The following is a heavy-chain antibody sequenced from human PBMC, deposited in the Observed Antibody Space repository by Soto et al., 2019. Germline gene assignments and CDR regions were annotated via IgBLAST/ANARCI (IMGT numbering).Heavy chain of an antibody. D-gene: IGHD4-17*01. CDR2: IYYSGST. V-gene: IGHV4-31*11. CDR3: ARAETTTESFDP. J-gene: IGHJ5*02. Sequence: SETLSLTCAVSGGSISSGGYSWSWIRQPPGKGLEWIGYIYYSGSTYYNPSLKSRVTISVDTSKNQFSLKLSSVTAADTAVYYCARAETTTESFDPWGQGTLVTVSS. CDR1: GGSISSGGYS.